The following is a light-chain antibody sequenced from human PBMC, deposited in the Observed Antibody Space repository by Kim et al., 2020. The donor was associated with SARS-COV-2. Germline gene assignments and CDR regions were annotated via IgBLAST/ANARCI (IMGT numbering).Light chain of an antibody. CDR3: QQYHSLPIT. CDR2: DAS. V-gene: IGKV1-33*01. J-gene: IGKJ5*01. Sequence: DIQLTQSPSPLSASVGDRVTITCQASQDVSDFLNWYHQKPGKAPELLIYDASHLETGVPPRFSGGGSGKDFSLAISGLQPEDVGTYYWQQYHSLPITFGRGTRLEIK. CDR1: QDVSDF.